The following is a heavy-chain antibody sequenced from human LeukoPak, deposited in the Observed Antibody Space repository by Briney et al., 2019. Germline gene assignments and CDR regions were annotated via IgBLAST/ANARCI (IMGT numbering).Heavy chain of an antibody. D-gene: IGHD1-7*01. Sequence: PGRSLRLSCAASGFTFSSYAMHWVRQAPGKGLEWLSYVSSSSSTIYYAASVKGRFTISRDNAKNSLYLQMNSLGAEDTAIYYCTRDLAWNFEWGQGTLVTVSS. V-gene: IGHV3-48*04. J-gene: IGHJ4*02. CDR3: TRDLAWNFE. CDR1: GFTFSSYA. CDR2: VSSSSSTI.